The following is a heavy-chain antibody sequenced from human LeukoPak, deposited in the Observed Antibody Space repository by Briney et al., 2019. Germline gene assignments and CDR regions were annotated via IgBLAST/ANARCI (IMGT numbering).Heavy chain of an antibody. CDR2: ISAYNGNT. Sequence: GESLKISCKGSGYTFTSYGISWVRQAPGQGLEWMGWISAYNGNTNYAQKLQGRVTMTTDTSTSTAYMELRSLRSDDTAVYYCARDLKTEIVVVPAAYFDYWGQGTLVTVSS. D-gene: IGHD2-2*01. CDR3: ARDLKTEIVVVPAAYFDY. CDR1: GYTFTSYG. V-gene: IGHV1-18*01. J-gene: IGHJ4*02.